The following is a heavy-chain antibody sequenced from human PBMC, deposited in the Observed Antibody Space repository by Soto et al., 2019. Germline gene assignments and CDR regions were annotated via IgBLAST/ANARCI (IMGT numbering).Heavy chain of an antibody. J-gene: IGHJ4*02. CDR2: ISAYNGNT. D-gene: IGHD3-22*01. V-gene: IGHV1-18*04. CDR3: ARDHYYDSSGDIDY. Sequence: SPVKVACKASGYTFTSYGGSWVRQAPGQGLEWMGWISAYNGNTNYAQKLQGRVTMTTDTSTSTAYMELRSLRSDDTAVYYCARDHYYDSSGDIDYWGQGTLVTVSS. CDR1: GYTFTSYG.